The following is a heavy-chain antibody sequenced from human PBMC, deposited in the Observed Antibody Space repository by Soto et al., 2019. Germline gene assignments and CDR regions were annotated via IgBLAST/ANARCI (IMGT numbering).Heavy chain of an antibody. Sequence: QVQLVQSGAEVKKPGSSVKVSCKASGGTFSSYAISWVRQAPGQGLEWMGGIIPIFGTANYAQKFQGRVTIAADESTSTADMELSSLRSEDTAVYYCARHVPAAGYYYGMDVWGQGTTVTVSS. D-gene: IGHD2-2*01. V-gene: IGHV1-69*12. J-gene: IGHJ6*02. CDR2: IIPIFGTA. CDR3: ARHVPAAGYYYGMDV. CDR1: GGTFSSYA.